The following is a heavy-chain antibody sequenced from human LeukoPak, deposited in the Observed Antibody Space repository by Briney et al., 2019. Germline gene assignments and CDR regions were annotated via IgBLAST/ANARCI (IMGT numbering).Heavy chain of an antibody. CDR1: GFTFSSYS. V-gene: IGHV3-21*01. CDR2: ISSSSSYI. CDR3: ARDRRIEGKGDY. D-gene: IGHD2-15*01. J-gene: IGHJ4*02. Sequence: GGSLRLSCAASGFTFSSYSMNWVRQAPGKGLEWVSSISSSSSYIYYADSVKGRFTISRDNAKNSLYLQMNSLRAEDTAVYYCARDRRIEGKGDYWGQGTLVTASS.